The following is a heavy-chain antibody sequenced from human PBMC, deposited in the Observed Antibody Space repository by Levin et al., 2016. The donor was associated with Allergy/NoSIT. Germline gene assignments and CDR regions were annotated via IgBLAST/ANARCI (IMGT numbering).Heavy chain of an antibody. D-gene: IGHD2-21*01. CDR3: ARVRAFQLLFPFDY. CDR1: GYTFTDYY. V-gene: IGHV1-46*01. CDR2: INPSGGFA. Sequence: ASVKVSCKASGYTFTDYYIHWVRQAPGQGPEWMGVINPSGGFATYTQKLKGRVTMTRDTSTSTMYMELSGLTSEDMAVYYCARVRAFQLLFPFDYWGLGTLVTVSS. J-gene: IGHJ4*02.